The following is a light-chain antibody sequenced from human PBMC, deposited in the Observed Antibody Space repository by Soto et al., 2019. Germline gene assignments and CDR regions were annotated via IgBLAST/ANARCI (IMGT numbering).Light chain of an antibody. V-gene: IGKV3-20*01. J-gene: IGKJ1*01. CDR1: QTVSSSN. CDR3: QEYGSSRT. Sequence: EIVLTQSPGTLSLSPGERATLSCRGSQTVSSSNLAWYQQKPGQAPRLLIYGASSRATGIPDRFSGSGSGIDFTLTISRLDPEDFAVYYCQEYGSSRTFGQGTKVEIK. CDR2: GAS.